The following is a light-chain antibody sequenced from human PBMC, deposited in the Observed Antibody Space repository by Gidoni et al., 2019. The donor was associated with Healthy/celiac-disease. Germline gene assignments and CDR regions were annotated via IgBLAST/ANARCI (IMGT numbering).Light chain of an antibody. Sequence: DIQMTQSPSSLSASVGDRVTITCRASQSISSYLNWYQQKPGKAPKLLIYAASSVQSGVPSRFSGSGSGTDFTLTISSLQPEDFATYNCQQSYSTPSFTFGPGTKVDIK. CDR2: AAS. V-gene: IGKV1-39*01. J-gene: IGKJ3*01. CDR3: QQSYSTPSFT. CDR1: QSISSY.